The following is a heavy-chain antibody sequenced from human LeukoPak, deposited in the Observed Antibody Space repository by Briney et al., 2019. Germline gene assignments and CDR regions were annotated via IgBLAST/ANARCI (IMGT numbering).Heavy chain of an antibody. CDR3: AKALYYYGSGSYPFDY. D-gene: IGHD3-10*01. CDR1: GFTFSSYG. CDR2: IRYDGSNK. V-gene: IGHV3-30*02. Sequence: GGSLRLSCAASGFTFSSYGMHWVRQAPGKGLEWVAFIRYDGSNKYYADSVKGRFTISRDNSKNTLYLQMNSLRAEDTAVYYCAKALYYYGSGSYPFDYWGQGTMVTVSS. J-gene: IGHJ4*03.